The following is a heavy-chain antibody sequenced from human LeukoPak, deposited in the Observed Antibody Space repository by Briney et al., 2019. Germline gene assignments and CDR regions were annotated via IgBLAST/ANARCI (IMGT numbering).Heavy chain of an antibody. V-gene: IGHV1-8*01. CDR1: GYTFTSYD. CDR3: ARDSDYYDSSGPGYFQH. D-gene: IGHD3-22*01. Sequence: ASVKVSCKASGYTFTSYDINWVRQAPGQGLEWMGWMNPNSGNTGYAQKFQGRVTMTRNTSISTAYMELSSLRSEDTAVYYCARDSDYYDSSGPGYFQHWGQGTLVTVSS. CDR2: MNPNSGNT. J-gene: IGHJ1*01.